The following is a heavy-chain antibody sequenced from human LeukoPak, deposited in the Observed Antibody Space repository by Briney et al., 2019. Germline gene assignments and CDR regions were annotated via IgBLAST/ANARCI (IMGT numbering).Heavy chain of an antibody. CDR3: ARGRDSSGYRTDY. V-gene: IGHV4-59*01. J-gene: IGHJ4*02. CDR2: IYYSGST. D-gene: IGHD3-22*01. CDR1: GGSISSYY. Sequence: SETPSLTCTVSGGSISSYYWSWIRQPPGKGLEWIGYIYYSGSTNYNPSLKSRVTISVDTSKNQFSLKLNSVTAADTAVYYCARGRDSSGYRTDYWGQGTLVTVSS.